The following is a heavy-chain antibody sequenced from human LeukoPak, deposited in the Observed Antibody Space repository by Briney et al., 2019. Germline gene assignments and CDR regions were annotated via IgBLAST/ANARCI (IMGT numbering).Heavy chain of an antibody. Sequence: SETLSLTCTVSGGSLSSGSYYWSWIRQPAGKGLEWIGRIYTSGSTNYNPSLKSRVTISVDTSKNQFSLKLSSVTAADTAVYYCARDVPAAGLYYMDVWGKGTTVTISS. CDR2: IYTSGST. CDR1: GGSLSSGSYY. J-gene: IGHJ6*03. D-gene: IGHD6-13*01. V-gene: IGHV4-61*02. CDR3: ARDVPAAGLYYMDV.